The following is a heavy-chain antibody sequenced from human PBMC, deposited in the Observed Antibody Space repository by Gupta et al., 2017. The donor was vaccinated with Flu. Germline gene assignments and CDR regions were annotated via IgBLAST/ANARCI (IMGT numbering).Heavy chain of an antibody. V-gene: IGHV4-34*01. D-gene: IGHD3-10*01. CDR2: INHSGST. Sequence: QVQLQQWGAGLLKLSETLSLTCAVYGGSFSGYYWSWIRQPPGKGLEWIGEINHSGSTNYNPSLKSRVTISVDTSKNQFSLKLSSVTAADTAVYYCARGIWFGELLAFPFDYWGQGTLVTVSS. CDR3: ARGIWFGELLAFPFDY. J-gene: IGHJ4*02. CDR1: GGSFSGYY.